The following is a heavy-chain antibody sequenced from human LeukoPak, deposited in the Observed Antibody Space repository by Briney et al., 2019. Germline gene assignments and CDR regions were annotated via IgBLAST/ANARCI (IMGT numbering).Heavy chain of an antibody. V-gene: IGHV4/OR15-8*02. CDR1: GGSIITSNW. Sequence: SGTLSLTCGVSGGSIITSNWWTWVRQPPGKGLEWIGEIYHTEKTNYNPSLKSRVTISLDKSKNQFSLKLTSVAAADAAVYYCARNGPTAAGAFDIWGQGTTVIVSS. D-gene: IGHD6-13*01. CDR2: IYHTEKT. J-gene: IGHJ3*02. CDR3: ARNGPTAAGAFDI.